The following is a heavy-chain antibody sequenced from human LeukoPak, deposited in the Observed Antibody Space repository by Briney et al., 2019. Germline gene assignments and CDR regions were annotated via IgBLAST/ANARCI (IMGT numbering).Heavy chain of an antibody. D-gene: IGHD1-1*01. J-gene: IGHJ4*02. CDR3: AKNWYFDY. V-gene: IGHV4-4*07. Sequence: SETLSLTCTASGGSIRSDDWNWIRQPAGKGLEWIGRIYTSGSTNYNPSLKSRVTMSVDTSKNQFSLKLSSVTAADTAVCYCAKNWYFDYWGQGTLVTVSS. CDR1: GGSIRSDD. CDR2: IYTSGST.